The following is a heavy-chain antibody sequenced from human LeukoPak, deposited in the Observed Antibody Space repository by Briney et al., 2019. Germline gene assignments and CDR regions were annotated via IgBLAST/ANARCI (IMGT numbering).Heavy chain of an antibody. CDR1: GYTFINYD. J-gene: IGHJ4*02. D-gene: IGHD3-22*01. CDR3: ARDLPPTYYYDSSGYYAFDY. CDR2: MNPNSGNT. Sequence: ASVKVSCKASGYTFINYDINWVRQATGQGLEWMGWMNPNSGNTGYAQKLQGRVTMTTDTSTSTAYMELRSLRSDDTAVYYCARDLPPTYYYDSSGYYAFDYWGQGTLVTVSS. V-gene: IGHV1-8*02.